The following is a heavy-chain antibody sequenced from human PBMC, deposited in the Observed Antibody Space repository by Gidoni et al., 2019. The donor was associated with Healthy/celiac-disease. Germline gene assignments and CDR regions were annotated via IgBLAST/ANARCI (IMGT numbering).Heavy chain of an antibody. J-gene: IGHJ4*02. CDR2: ISYDGSNK. D-gene: IGHD3-10*01. CDR3: AKDRGFGELLPDY. Sequence: QVQLVESGGGVVQPGRSLRLSCAASGFTFSSYGMHWVRQAPGKGLEWVAVISYDGSNKYYADSVKGRFTISRDNSKNTLYLQMNSLRAEDTAVYYCAKDRGFGELLPDYWGQGTLVTVSS. CDR1: GFTFSSYG. V-gene: IGHV3-30*18.